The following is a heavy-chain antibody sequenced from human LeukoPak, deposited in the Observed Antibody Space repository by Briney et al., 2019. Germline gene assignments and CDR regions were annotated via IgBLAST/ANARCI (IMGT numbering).Heavy chain of an antibody. CDR1: EFTLSTYA. CDR2: ISYDGTNK. D-gene: IGHD2-2*01. CDR3: ARGLGTIVVPYYFDY. J-gene: IGHJ4*02. V-gene: IGHV3-30-3*01. Sequence: GGSLRLSCAASEFTLSTYAMHWVRQAPGKGLEWVAVISYDGTNKYYADSVKGRFTISRDNSNNTLYLQMNSPRAEDTAVYYCARGLGTIVVPYYFDYWGQGTLVTVSS.